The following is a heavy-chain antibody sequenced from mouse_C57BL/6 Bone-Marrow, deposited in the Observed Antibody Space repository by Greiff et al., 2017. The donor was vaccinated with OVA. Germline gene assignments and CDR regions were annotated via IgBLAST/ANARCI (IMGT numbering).Heavy chain of an antibody. D-gene: IGHD2-3*01. J-gene: IGHJ4*01. Sequence: VQLQQSGPELVKPGASVKIPCKASGYTFTDYNMDWVKQSHGKSLEWIGDINPNNGGTIYNQKFKGKATLTVDKSSSTAYMELRSLTSEDTAVYYCARSWLLPYYYAMDYWGQGTSVTVSS. CDR1: GYTFTDYN. CDR3: ARSWLLPYYYAMDY. V-gene: IGHV1-18*01. CDR2: INPNNGGT.